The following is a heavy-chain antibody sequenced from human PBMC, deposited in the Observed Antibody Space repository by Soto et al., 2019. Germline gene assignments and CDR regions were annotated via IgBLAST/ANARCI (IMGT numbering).Heavy chain of an antibody. V-gene: IGHV5-10-1*01. CDR2: IDPSDSYT. CDR1: VDSLNSYW. J-gene: IGHJ6*02. CDR3: ARHIITIFGVVTYGMDV. D-gene: IGHD3-3*01. Sequence: PGVSLMISRKESVDSLNSYWMSWVRQMPANGLEWMGRIDPSDSYTNYSPSFQGHVTISADKSISTAYLQWSSLKASDTAMYYCARHIITIFGVVTYGMDVWGQGTTVTVSS.